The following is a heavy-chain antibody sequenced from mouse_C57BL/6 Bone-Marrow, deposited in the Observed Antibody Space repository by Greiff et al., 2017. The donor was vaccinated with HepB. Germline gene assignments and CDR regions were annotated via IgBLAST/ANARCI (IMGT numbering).Heavy chain of an antibody. V-gene: IGHV2-6-1*01. J-gene: IGHJ3*01. CDR2: IWSDGST. CDR3: ARHGEEPAWFAY. CDR1: GFSLTSYG. Sequence: QVQLKESGPGLVAPSQSLSITCTVSGFSLTSYGVHWVRQPPGKGLEWLVVIWSDGSTTYTSALKSRLSISQDNSKSQVFLKMNSLQTDDTAMYYCARHGEEPAWFAYWGQGTLVTVSA.